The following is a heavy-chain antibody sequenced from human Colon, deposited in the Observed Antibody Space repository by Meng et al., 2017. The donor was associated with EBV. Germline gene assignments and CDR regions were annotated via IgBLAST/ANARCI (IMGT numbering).Heavy chain of an antibody. CDR2: IYHSGST. CDR3: ARVGAYCGGDCYHPR. J-gene: IGHJ4*02. V-gene: IGHV4-4*02. Sequence: VQVQESGPGVVKPSGTLSLTCAVSGGSLSSRNWWSWVRQPPGKGLEWIGEIYHSGSTNYNPSLKSRVTISVDESKNQFSLRLSSVTAADTAVYYCARVGAYCGGDCYHPRWGQGTLVTVSS. D-gene: IGHD2-21*02. CDR1: GGSLSSRNW.